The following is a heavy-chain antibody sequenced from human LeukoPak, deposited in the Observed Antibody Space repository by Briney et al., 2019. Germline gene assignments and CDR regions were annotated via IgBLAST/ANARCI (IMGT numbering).Heavy chain of an antibody. CDR1: GFTFSSYG. J-gene: IGHJ4*02. D-gene: IGHD5-12*01. V-gene: IGHV3-30*03. Sequence: GGSLRLSCAASGFTFSSYGMHWVRQAPGKGLEWVAVISYDGSNKYYADSVKGRFTISRDNSKNTLYLQMNSLRAEDTAVYYCAREGDSGYVELDSWGQGTLVTVSS. CDR3: AREGDSGYVELDS. CDR2: ISYDGSNK.